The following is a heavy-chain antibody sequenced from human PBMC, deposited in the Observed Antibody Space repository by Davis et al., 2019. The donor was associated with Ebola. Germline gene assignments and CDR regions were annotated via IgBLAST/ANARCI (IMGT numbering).Heavy chain of an antibody. CDR1: GGPISTYY. CDR2: LYYSGST. CDR3: ARAVSFYDILTGSMGGAFDI. V-gene: IGHV4-59*01. J-gene: IGHJ3*02. Sequence: MPSDTLSLTCSVPGGPISTYYWSWIRQPPGTGLEWFGYLYYSGSTTYHPSLKRRVTISVDTSKNQFSLKLSSVTAADTAVYYFARAVSFYDILTGSMGGAFDIWGQGTMVTVSS. D-gene: IGHD3-9*01.